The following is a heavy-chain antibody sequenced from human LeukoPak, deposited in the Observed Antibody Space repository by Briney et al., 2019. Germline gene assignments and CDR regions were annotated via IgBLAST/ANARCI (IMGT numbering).Heavy chain of an antibody. V-gene: IGHV1-2*06. Sequence: ASVKVSCKASGYTFTGYYMHWVRQAPGQGLEWMGRTNPNSGGTNYAQKFQGRVTMTRDTSTSTVYMELSSLRSEDTAVYYCARDLYGSGSYYSPLQGYSFDYWGQGTLVTVSS. J-gene: IGHJ4*02. CDR1: GYTFTGYY. CDR3: ARDLYGSGSYYSPLQGYSFDY. CDR2: TNPNSGGT. D-gene: IGHD3-10*01.